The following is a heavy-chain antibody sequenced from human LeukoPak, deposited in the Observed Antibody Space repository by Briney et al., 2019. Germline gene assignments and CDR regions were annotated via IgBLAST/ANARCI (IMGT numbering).Heavy chain of an antibody. CDR2: ISGSGGST. V-gene: IGHV3-23*01. Sequence: GGSLRLSCAASGFTFSDSGMNWVRQAPGKGLEWVSAISGSGGSTYYADSVKGRFTISRDNSKNTLYLQMNSLRAEDTAVYYCARGRYGWLPFDYWGQGTLVTVSS. D-gene: IGHD3-16*01. J-gene: IGHJ4*02. CDR3: ARGRYGWLPFDY. CDR1: GFTFSDSG.